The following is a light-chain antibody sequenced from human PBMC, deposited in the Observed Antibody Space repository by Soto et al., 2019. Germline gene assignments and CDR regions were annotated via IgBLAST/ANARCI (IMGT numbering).Light chain of an antibody. V-gene: IGKV1-13*02. CDR1: QGITAA. CDR3: QQFNSYPIT. CDR2: IAS. Sequence: AIQLTQSPSSLSASVGDTVTITCRASQGITAALAWYQQKPGKAPKLLISIASSLETGVPSRFSGSGSGTDFTLAITNLQPEDFATYYCQQFNSYPITFGQETRLEI. J-gene: IGKJ5*01.